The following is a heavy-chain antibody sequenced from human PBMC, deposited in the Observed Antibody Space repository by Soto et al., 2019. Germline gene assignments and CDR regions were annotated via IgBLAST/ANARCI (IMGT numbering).Heavy chain of an antibody. V-gene: IGHV3-48*01. CDR1: GFTFSNHV. CDR2: INRDFNT. J-gene: IGHJ4*02. Sequence: EEQLVESGGGLVQPGGSLRLSCAASGFTFSNHVMNWVRQAPGRGLEWVSSINRDFNTYYADSVKGRFTSSRDNAKDSLYLQKNSLRADDTAVYYCVNGDYYVGQGTLVTVSS. CDR3: VNGDYY. D-gene: IGHD4-17*01.